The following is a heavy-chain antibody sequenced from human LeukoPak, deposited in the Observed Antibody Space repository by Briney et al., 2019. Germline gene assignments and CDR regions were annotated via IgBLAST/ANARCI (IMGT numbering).Heavy chain of an antibody. Sequence: SQTLSLTCAISGDSVSSNSAAWNWIRQSPSRGLEWLGRTYYRSKWYNDYAVSVKSRITINPDTSKNQFSLQLNSVTPEDTAVYYCARAEILGGSSWYPEGSYWYFDLWGRGTLVTVSS. V-gene: IGHV6-1*01. D-gene: IGHD6-13*01. CDR3: ARAEILGGSSWYPEGSYWYFDL. CDR1: GDSVSSNSAA. J-gene: IGHJ2*01. CDR2: TYYRSKWYN.